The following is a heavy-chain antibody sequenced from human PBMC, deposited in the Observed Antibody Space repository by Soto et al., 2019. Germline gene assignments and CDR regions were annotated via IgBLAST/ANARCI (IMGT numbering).Heavy chain of an antibody. J-gene: IGHJ6*02. V-gene: IGHV3-11*06. CDR3: ARDGYSSSWYPSFYYGMDV. CDR2: ISSSSSYT. D-gene: IGHD6-13*01. Sequence: GGSLRLSCAASGFTLSDYYMSWIRQAPGKGLEWVSYISSSSSYTSYADSVKGRFTISRDNAKNSLYLQMNSLRAEDTAVYYCARDGYSSSWYPSFYYGMDVWGQGTRVTVSS. CDR1: GFTLSDYY.